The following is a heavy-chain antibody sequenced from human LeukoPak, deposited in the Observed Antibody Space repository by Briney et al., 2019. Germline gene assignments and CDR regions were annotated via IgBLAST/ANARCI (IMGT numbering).Heavy chain of an antibody. CDR2: IAGYNGNT. V-gene: IGHV1-18*01. CDR1: GYTFTTYG. J-gene: IGHJ4*02. Sequence: PSVSVSCTASGYTFTTYGITWVRQAPGQGLEWMGWIAGYNGNTNYAQKFQGRVTMTTDTSTSTAYMELRSLRSDDTAIYYCARGPRSNEYWGQGTLVTVSS. CDR3: ARGPRSNEY.